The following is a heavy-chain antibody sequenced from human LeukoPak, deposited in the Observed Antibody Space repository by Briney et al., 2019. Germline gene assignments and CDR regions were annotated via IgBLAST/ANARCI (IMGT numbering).Heavy chain of an antibody. V-gene: IGHV1-69*13. CDR3: ASVTPRRAAEVEYYFDY. Sequence: SVKVSCKASGGTFSSYAISWVRQAPGQGLEWMGGIIPIFGTANYAQKFQGRVTITADESTSTAYMELSSLRSEDTAVYYCASVTPRRAAEVEYYFDYWGQGTLVTVSS. CDR1: GGTFSSYA. CDR2: IIPIFGTA. J-gene: IGHJ4*02. D-gene: IGHD2-15*01.